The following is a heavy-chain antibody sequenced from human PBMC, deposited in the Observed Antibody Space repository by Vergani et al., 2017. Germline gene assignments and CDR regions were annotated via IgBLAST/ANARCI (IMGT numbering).Heavy chain of an antibody. CDR2: ISSSSSYI. CDR1: GFTFSSYS. J-gene: IGHJ4*02. Sequence: EVQLVESGGGLVKPGGSLRLSCAASGFTFSSYSMNWVRQAPGKGLEWVSSISSSSSYIYYADSVKGRFTISRDNAKNSLYLQMNSLRAEDTAVYYCARGIYYDSSGYSVXFDYWGQGTLVTVSS. V-gene: IGHV3-21*01. CDR3: ARGIYYDSSGYSVXFDY. D-gene: IGHD3-22*01.